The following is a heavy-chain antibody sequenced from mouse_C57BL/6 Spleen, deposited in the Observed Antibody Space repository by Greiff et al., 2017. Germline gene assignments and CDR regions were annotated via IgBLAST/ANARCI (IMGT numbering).Heavy chain of an antibody. CDR2: ISSGGSYT. J-gene: IGHJ2*01. V-gene: IGHV5-6*01. CDR3: ANYYGSREGYFDY. Sequence: EVKVVESGGDLVKPGGSLKLSCAASGFTFSSYGMSWVRQTPDKRLEWVATISSGGSYTYYPDSVKGRFTISRDNAKNTLYLQMSSLKSEDTAMYYCANYYGSREGYFDYWGQGTTLTVSS. D-gene: IGHD1-1*01. CDR1: GFTFSSYG.